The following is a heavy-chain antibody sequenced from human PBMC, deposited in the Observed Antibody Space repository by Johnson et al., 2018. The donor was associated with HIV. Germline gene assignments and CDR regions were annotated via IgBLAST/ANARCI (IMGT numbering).Heavy chain of an antibody. CDR2: IRYDASSE. CDR3: VTEFCDI. J-gene: IGHJ3*02. V-gene: IGHV3-30*02. D-gene: IGHD3/OR15-3a*01. Sequence: QVQLVESGGGEVQPGGSLRLSCAASRFTFNGYDMNWVRQAPGKGLERVAFIRYDASSEYYGDSVKGRFTISRDNSKNTLYLQMNSRSTEDTAGYYCVTEFCDIWGQGTMVSVSS. CDR1: RFTFNGYD.